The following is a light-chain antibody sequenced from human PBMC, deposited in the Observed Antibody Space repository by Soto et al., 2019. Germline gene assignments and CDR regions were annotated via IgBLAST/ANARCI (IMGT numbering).Light chain of an antibody. CDR3: NSYTSSTTFV. J-gene: IGLJ1*01. CDR2: GVT. Sequence: QSALTQPASVSGSPGQSITISCTGTSSDVGGYNYVSWYQQYPGKAPKLMIYGVTNRPSGVSGRFSGSRSGHTASLTISGLQVEHEAEYFCNSYTSSTTFVFGTGTKVTVL. V-gene: IGLV2-14*01. CDR1: SSDVGGYNY.